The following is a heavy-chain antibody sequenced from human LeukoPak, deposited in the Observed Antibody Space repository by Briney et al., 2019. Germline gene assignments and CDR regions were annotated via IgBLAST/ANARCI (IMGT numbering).Heavy chain of an antibody. D-gene: IGHD3-22*01. CDR2: IYYSGST. V-gene: IGHV4-34*01. CDR1: GGSFSGYY. Sequence: SETLSLTCAVYGGSFSGYYWGWIRQPPGKGLEWIGSIYYSGSTYYNPSLKSRVTISVDTSKNQFSLKLTSVTAADTAVYYCARGGPYYDSFFFDYWGQGTLVTVSS. J-gene: IGHJ4*02. CDR3: ARGGPYYDSFFFDY.